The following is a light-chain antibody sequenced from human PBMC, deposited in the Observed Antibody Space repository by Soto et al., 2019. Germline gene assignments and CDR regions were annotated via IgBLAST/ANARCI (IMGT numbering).Light chain of an antibody. J-gene: IGKJ4*01. Sequence: EIVLTQSPATLSSSPGERATLSCGASQSVSTNYLACHQQKPGLAPSLLIYDASSSATGISDRFSGSGSGTYFTLTISILEPEDYAVYYCQQYGSSPSFGGGTKVEIK. CDR3: QQYGSSPS. CDR2: DAS. V-gene: IGKV3D-20*01. CDR1: QSVSTNY.